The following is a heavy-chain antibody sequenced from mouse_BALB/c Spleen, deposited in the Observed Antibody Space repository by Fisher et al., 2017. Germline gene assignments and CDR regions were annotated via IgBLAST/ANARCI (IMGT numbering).Heavy chain of an antibody. Sequence: LKFTGKATLTADKSSSTAYMQLSNLTSEDSAVYYCASSGNYVYYFDYWGQGTTLTVSS. CDR3: SEDSAVYYCASSGNYVYYFDY. D-gene: IGHD2-1*01. J-gene: IGHJ2*01. V-gene: IGHV1-4*01.